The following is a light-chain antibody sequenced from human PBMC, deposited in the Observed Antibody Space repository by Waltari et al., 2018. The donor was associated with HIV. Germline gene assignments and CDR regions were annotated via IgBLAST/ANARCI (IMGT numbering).Light chain of an antibody. V-gene: IGKV1-6*01. CDR3: LQDYSWPYT. J-gene: IGKJ2*01. CDR2: GAS. Sequence: AIQMTQSPTSMSASVGDRVTITCRASPGVGSDLSWDQQKPGMALTLRIYGASISQNGVPGRCSGSGSGDDFTLTISSLQAEDRATYYCLQDYSWPYTLGQGTKLEIK. CDR1: PGVGSD.